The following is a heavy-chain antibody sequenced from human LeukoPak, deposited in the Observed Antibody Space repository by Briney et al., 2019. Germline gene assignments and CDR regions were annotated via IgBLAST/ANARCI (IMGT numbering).Heavy chain of an antibody. J-gene: IGHJ5*02. CDR1: GGSISSYY. Sequence: SETLSLTCTVSGGSISSYYWSWIRQPPGKGLEWIGYIYYSGSTNYNPSLKSRVTISVDTSKNQFSLKLSSATAADTAVYYCASLGGSSWSNNWFDPWGQGTLVTVSS. CDR3: ASLGGSSWSNNWFDP. D-gene: IGHD6-13*01. CDR2: IYYSGST. V-gene: IGHV4-59*08.